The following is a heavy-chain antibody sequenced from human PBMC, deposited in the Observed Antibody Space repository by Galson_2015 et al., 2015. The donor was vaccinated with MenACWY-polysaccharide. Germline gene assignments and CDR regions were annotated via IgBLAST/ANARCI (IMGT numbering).Heavy chain of an antibody. J-gene: IGHJ3*02. V-gene: IGHV3-33*01. D-gene: IGHD2-2*01. Sequence: CLRPSCAASGSRVSNPGIHWVPPGPGKGLGWVAVIQNDGSNKVYADTVKGRFTISRDNSKNTVFLEMNTLGVEDTAVYYCAREGSRIVFHAFDIWGQGTMVTVSS. CDR2: IQNDGSNK. CDR3: AREGSRIVFHAFDI. CDR1: GSRVSNPG.